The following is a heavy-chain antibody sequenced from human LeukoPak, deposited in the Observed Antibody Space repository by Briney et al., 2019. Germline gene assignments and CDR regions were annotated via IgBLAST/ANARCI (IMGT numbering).Heavy chain of an antibody. CDR3: AKGTTYGQSNPHDY. V-gene: IGHV3-30*18. Sequence: PGGSLRLSCAASGFTFSSYGMHWVRQAPGKGLEWVAVISYDGSNKYYADSVKGRFTISRDNSKNTLYLQMNSLRAEDTAVYYCAKGTTYGQSNPHDYWGQGTLVTVSS. J-gene: IGHJ4*02. CDR1: GFTFSSYG. D-gene: IGHD4-17*01. CDR2: ISYDGSNK.